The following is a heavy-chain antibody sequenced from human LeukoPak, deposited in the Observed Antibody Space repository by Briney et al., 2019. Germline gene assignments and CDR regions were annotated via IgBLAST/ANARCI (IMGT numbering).Heavy chain of an antibody. Sequence: GGSLRLSCATSGFTFSSYAMHWVSQAPGKGLEWVAVISYDGSNKYYADSVKGRFTISRDNSKNTLYLQMNSLRAEDTAVYYCASTTPTPYDSSGYDFDYWGQGSLVTVFS. CDR2: ISYDGSNK. J-gene: IGHJ4*02. V-gene: IGHV3-30*04. D-gene: IGHD3-22*01. CDR1: GFTFSSYA. CDR3: ASTTPTPYDSSGYDFDY.